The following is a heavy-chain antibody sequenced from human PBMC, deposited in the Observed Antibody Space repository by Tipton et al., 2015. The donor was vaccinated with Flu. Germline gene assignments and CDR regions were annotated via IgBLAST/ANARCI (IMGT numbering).Heavy chain of an antibody. CDR3: ASRRGGDYPYFDY. Sequence: SLRLSCAASGFTVSSNYMGWVRQAPGKGLEWVSVIYSGGSTYYADSVKGRFTISRDNSKNTLYLQMNSLRAEDTAVYYCASRRGGDYPYFDYWGQGTLVTVSS. CDR2: IYSGGST. CDR1: GFTVSSNY. D-gene: IGHD4-17*01. V-gene: IGHV3-66*02. J-gene: IGHJ4*02.